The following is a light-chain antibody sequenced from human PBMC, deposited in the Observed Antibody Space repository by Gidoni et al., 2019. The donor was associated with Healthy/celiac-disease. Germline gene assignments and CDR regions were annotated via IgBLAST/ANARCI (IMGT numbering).Light chain of an antibody. Sequence: QSALTQPRSVSGSPGQSVTISCTGTSSDVGGYIYVSCYQQHPGKAPKLMIYDVSKRPSGVPDRFSGSKSGNTASLTISGLQAEDEADYYCCSYAGSYTWVFGGGTKLTVL. J-gene: IGLJ3*02. CDR3: CSYAGSYTWV. V-gene: IGLV2-11*01. CDR2: DVS. CDR1: SSDVGGYIY.